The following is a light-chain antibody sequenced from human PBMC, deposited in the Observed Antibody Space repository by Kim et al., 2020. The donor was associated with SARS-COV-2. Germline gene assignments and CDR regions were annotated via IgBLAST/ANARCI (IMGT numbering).Light chain of an antibody. Sequence: EIVLTQSPGTLSLSPGERATLSCRASQRVSYSYLAWYQQKPGRAPRLLIYGASSRATGIPDRFSGSESGTDFTLTISRLEPEDFAVYYCQQYGVSPYAFGQGTKLEI. CDR1: QRVSYSY. J-gene: IGKJ2*01. CDR2: GAS. CDR3: QQYGVSPYA. V-gene: IGKV3-20*01.